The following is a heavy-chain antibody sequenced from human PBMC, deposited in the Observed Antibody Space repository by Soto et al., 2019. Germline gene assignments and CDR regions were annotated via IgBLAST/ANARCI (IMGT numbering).Heavy chain of an antibody. CDR1: GGSISSSIYY. CDR3: ARLANGDYVDY. V-gene: IGHV4-39*02. J-gene: IGHJ4*02. CDR2: IYYNGYT. D-gene: IGHD4-17*01. Sequence: SETLSLTCTVSGGSISSSIYYWGWIRQPPGKGLEWIGSIYYNGYTYYNPSLKSRVTTSVDTSKSHFSLKVSSVTAADTAVYYCARLANGDYVDYWGQGILVTVSS.